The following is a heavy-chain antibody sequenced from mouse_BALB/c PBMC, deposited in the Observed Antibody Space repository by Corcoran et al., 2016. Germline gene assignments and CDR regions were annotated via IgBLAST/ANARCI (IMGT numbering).Heavy chain of an antibody. CDR1: GYTFTSYV. CDR3: ASFSY. V-gene: IGHV1S136*01. J-gene: IGHJ2*01. Sequence: EVQLQQAGPDLVKAGASVKMSCKASGYTFTSYVMHWVKQKPRQGLEWIGYSNPYNDGTKYNEKFKGKATLTSDKSSSTAYMELSSLTSEDSAVYYCASFSYWGQGPTLTVSS. CDR2: SNPYNDGT.